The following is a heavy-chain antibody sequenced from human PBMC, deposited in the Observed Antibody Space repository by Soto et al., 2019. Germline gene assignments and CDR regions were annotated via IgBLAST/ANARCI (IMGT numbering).Heavy chain of an antibody. J-gene: IGHJ6*02. V-gene: IGHV4-39*01. D-gene: IGHD5-18*01. CDR2: IYYSGST. CDR1: GGSISSSSYY. Sequence: SETLSLTCTVSGGSISSSSYYWGWIRQPPGKGLEWIGSIYYSGSTYYNPSLKSRVTISVDTSKNQFSLKLSSVTAADTAVYYCARPLYSYGYMDVWGQGTTVTVSS. CDR3: ARPLYSYGYMDV.